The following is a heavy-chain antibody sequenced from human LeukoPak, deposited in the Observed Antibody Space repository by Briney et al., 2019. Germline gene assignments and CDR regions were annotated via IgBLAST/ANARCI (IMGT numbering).Heavy chain of an antibody. D-gene: IGHD3-10*01. V-gene: IGHV1-18*01. J-gene: IGHJ5*02. CDR1: GYTFTSYG. Sequence: ASVKVSCKASGYTFTSYGISWVRQAPGQGLEWMGWISAYNGNTIYAQKFQGRVTMTEDTSTDTAYMELSSLRSEDTAVYYCATDYRFGEGNWFDPWGQGTLVTVSS. CDR2: ISAYNGNT. CDR3: ATDYRFGEGNWFDP.